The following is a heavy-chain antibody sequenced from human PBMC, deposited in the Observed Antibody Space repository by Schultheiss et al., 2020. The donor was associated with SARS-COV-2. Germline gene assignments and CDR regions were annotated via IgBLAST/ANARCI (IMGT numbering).Heavy chain of an antibody. CDR3: AKDWDSGSHG. J-gene: IGHJ4*02. V-gene: IGHV3-33*03. Sequence: GGSLRLSCEASGFTFRNYGMEWVRQAPGKGLEWVAVIWYDGSNKYYADSVKGRFTISRDNAKNSLYLQMNSLRAEDTAVYYCAKDWDSGSHGWGQGTLVTVSS. CDR2: IWYDGSNK. D-gene: IGHD1-26*01. CDR1: GFTFRNYG.